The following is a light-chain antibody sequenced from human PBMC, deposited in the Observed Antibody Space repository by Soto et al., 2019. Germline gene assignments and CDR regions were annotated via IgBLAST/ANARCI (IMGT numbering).Light chain of an antibody. Sequence: DIVMTQSPDSLAVSLGERATINCKSSRSVLYSSNNKNYLAWYQQKPGQPPKLLIYRASTRESGVPDRFSGSGSGTDFTLNISSLQAEDVAVYYCQQYYSTPLTFGQGTKVEIK. J-gene: IGKJ1*01. V-gene: IGKV4-1*01. CDR3: QQYYSTPLT. CDR2: RAS. CDR1: RSVLYSSNNKNY.